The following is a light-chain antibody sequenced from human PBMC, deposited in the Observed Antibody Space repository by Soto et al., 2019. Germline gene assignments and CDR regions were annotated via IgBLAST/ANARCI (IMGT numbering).Light chain of an antibody. J-gene: IGKJ4*01. Sequence: EIVLTQSPGTLYLSPGEGATLSCRASQTVKGNYIACYQHKPGQAPRLLIYTASYRTTGIPDRFSGSGSGRDGTLDISRLEPEDFAVYYCQQYGSKPQLTFGGGTRLE. CDR3: QQYGSKPQLT. CDR2: TAS. CDR1: QTVKGNY. V-gene: IGKV3-20*01.